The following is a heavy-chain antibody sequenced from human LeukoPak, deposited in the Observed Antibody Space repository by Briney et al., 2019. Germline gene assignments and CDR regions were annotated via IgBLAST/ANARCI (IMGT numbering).Heavy chain of an antibody. CDR2: IRYDGSNK. CDR3: AKEGSAVGNYFDY. CDR1: GFTFSSYG. Sequence: GGSLRLSCAASGFTFSSYGMHWVRQAPGKGLEWAAFIRYDGSNKYYADSVKGRFTISRDNSKNTLYLQMNSLRAEDTAVYYCAKEGSAVGNYFDYRGQGTLVTVSS. J-gene: IGHJ4*02. V-gene: IGHV3-30*02. D-gene: IGHD6-19*01.